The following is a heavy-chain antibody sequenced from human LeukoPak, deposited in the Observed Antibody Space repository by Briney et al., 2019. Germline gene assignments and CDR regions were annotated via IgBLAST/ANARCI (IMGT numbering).Heavy chain of an antibody. CDR2: VNPSGGNT. Sequence: ASVKVSCKASGYTFTSYYMHWVRQAPGQGLEWMGIVNPSGGNTNYAQKFQGRVTVTRDTSTSTVYMELNSLRSEDTAVYYCAREAGYSSSHHDYWGQGTLVTVSS. V-gene: IGHV1-46*01. D-gene: IGHD6-13*01. CDR1: GYTFTSYY. CDR3: AREAGYSSSHHDY. J-gene: IGHJ4*02.